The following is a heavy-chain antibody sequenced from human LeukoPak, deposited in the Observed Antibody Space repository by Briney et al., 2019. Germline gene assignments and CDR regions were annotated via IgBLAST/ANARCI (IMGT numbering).Heavy chain of an antibody. J-gene: IGHJ4*02. CDR1: GFTFSIYA. CDR2: ISGSGGST. Sequence: PGGSLRLSCAASGFTFSIYAMSWVRQAPGKGLEWVSAISGSGGSTYYADSVKGRSTISRDNSKNTLYLQMNSLRAEDTAVYYCAKDRIAVAGYFDYWGQGTLVTVSS. D-gene: IGHD6-19*01. V-gene: IGHV3-23*01. CDR3: AKDRIAVAGYFDY.